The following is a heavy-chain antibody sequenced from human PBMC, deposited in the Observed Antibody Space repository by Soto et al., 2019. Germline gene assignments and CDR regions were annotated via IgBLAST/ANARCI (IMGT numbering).Heavy chain of an antibody. CDR3: ARGISDYVVVVPAALDV. CDR1: GITSSRYS. CDR2: VSSSSHI. V-gene: IGHV3-21*01. J-gene: IGHJ6*02. D-gene: IGHD2-2*01. Sequence: GCCLRFSCESYGITSSRYSMNCVRQDPVKGMEWVSSVSSSSHIYYADYVKGRFTIYIDNADNSMYLQMNSLRADDTAVYLCARGISDYVVVVPAALDVWDQGTTVTVSS.